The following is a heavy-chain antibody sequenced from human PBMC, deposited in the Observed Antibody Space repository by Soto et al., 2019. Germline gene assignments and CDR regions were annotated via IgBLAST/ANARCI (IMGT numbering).Heavy chain of an antibody. V-gene: IGHV3-30*18. Sequence: GGSLRLSCAAFGFTFSSYGMHWVRQAPGKGLEWVAVISYDGSNKYYADSVKGRFTISRDNSKNTLYLQMNSLRAEDTAVYYCAKELRFLEWFPLGYWGQGTLVTVSS. CDR2: ISYDGSNK. CDR1: GFTFSSYG. D-gene: IGHD3-3*01. J-gene: IGHJ4*02. CDR3: AKELRFLEWFPLGY.